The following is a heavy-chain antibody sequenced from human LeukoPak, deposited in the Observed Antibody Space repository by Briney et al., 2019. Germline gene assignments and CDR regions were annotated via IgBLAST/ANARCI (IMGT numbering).Heavy chain of an antibody. V-gene: IGHV1-2*06. CDR3: ARDLKYQLLLGWFDP. Sequence: ASVKVSCKASGYTFTGYYIHWGGQAPGQGLEWMGRINPNNGATNYAQKFQGRVTVTRDTSISIVYMELRRLRSDDTAVYYCARDLKYQLLLGWFDPWGQGSLVTVSS. J-gene: IGHJ5*02. D-gene: IGHD2-21*01. CDR1: GYTFTGYY. CDR2: INPNNGAT.